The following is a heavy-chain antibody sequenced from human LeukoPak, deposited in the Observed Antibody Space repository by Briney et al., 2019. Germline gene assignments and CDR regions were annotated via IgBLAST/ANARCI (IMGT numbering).Heavy chain of an antibody. Sequence: GGSLRLSCAASGFTFSSYAMSWVRQAPGKGLGWVSAISGSGGSTYYADSVKGRFTISRDNSKNTLYLQMNSLRAEDTAVYYCAKDHLTRRWLQLLFILFDYWGQGTLVTVSS. V-gene: IGHV3-23*01. CDR1: GFTFSSYA. CDR2: ISGSGGST. J-gene: IGHJ4*02. CDR3: AKDHLTRRWLQLLFILFDY. D-gene: IGHD5-24*01.